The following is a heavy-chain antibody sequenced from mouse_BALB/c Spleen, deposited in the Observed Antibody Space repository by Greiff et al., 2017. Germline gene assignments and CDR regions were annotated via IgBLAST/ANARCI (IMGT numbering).Heavy chain of an antibody. V-gene: IGHV1S29*02. CDR3: ARDEGDDDGQAWFAY. CDR1: GYTFTDYN. J-gene: IGHJ3*01. Sequence: EVQLQQSGPELVKPGASVKISCKASGYTFTDYNMHWVKQSHGKSLEWIGYIYPYNGGTGYNQKFKSKATLTVDNSSSTAYMELRSLTSEDSAVYYGARDEGDDDGQAWFAYWGQGTLVTVSA. CDR2: IYPYNGGT. D-gene: IGHD2-4*01.